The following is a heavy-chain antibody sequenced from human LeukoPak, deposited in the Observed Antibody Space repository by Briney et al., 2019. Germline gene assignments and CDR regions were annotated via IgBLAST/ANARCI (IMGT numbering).Heavy chain of an antibody. CDR3: ARVARGGGSYSGGSDY. CDR2: IYPGDSDT. V-gene: IGHV5-51*01. CDR1: GYSFTSYW. Sequence: GASLKISCKGSGYSFTSYWIGWVRQMPGKGLEWMGIIYPGDSDTRYSPSFQGQVTISADKSISTAYLQWSSLKASDTAMYYCARVARGGGSYSGGSDYWGQGTLVTVSS. D-gene: IGHD1-26*01. J-gene: IGHJ4*02.